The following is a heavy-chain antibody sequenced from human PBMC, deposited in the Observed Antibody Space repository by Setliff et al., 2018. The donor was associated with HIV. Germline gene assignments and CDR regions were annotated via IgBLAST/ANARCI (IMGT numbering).Heavy chain of an antibody. V-gene: IGHV3-30*02. D-gene: IGHD6-13*01. CDR2: IRYTGNDK. CDR1: GFAFSTYG. J-gene: IGHJ5*02. Sequence: GGSLRLSCAVSGFAFSTYGMHWVRQAPGKGLEWVAFIRYTGNDKSYADSVKGRFTISRDNSKNTLYLEMNSLKIEDTAVYYCVRRGGAAAGGPHNWFDPWGQGTLVTVSS. CDR3: VRRGGAAAGGPHNWFDP.